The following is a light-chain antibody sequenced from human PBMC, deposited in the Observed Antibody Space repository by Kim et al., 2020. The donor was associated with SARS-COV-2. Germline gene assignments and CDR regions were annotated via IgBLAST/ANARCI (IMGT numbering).Light chain of an antibody. CDR1: SSDVGGYNF. CDR2: DVS. V-gene: IGLV2-14*03. CDR3: SSYTGSSTLD. Sequence: GQSITISCTGTSSDVGGYNFVSWYQQHPGKAPKLMIYDVSNRPSGISNRFSGSKSGNTASLTISGLQAEDEADYYCSSYTGSSTLDFGTGTKVTVL. J-gene: IGLJ1*01.